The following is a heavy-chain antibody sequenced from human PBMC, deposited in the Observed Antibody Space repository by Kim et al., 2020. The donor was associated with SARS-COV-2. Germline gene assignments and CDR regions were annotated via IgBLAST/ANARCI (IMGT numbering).Heavy chain of an antibody. D-gene: IGHD5-18*01. CDR1: GFIFSSYA. V-gene: IGHV3-23*01. CDR3: AKADTALEWLGGDY. Sequence: GGSLRLSCAASGFIFSSYAMSWVRQAPGKGLEWVSTISGRDGSGRDDNTYYADSVKGRFTISRDNSKNILYLQMNSLRAEDTAVYYCAKADTALEWLGGDYWGQGTLVTVSS. CDR2: ISGRDGSGRDDNT. J-gene: IGHJ4*02.